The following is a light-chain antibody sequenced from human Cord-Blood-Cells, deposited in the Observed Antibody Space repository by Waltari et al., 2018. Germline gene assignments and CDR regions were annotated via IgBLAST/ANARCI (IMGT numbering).Light chain of an antibody. Sequence: QAALIQPASVSGSPGQPITISCTGTSSDVGSYNLVSWYQQNPGKAPKLMIYEGSKRPSGVSNRFSGSKSGNTAFLTISGLQAEDEADYYCCSYAGSSTVVFGGGTKLTVL. J-gene: IGLJ2*01. CDR2: EGS. CDR1: SSDVGSYNL. CDR3: CSYAGSSTVV. V-gene: IGLV2-23*01.